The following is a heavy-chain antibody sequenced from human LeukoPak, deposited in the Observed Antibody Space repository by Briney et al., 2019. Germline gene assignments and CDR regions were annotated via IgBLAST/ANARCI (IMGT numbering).Heavy chain of an antibody. D-gene: IGHD3-10*01. J-gene: IGHJ4*02. Sequence: PSETLSLTCTVSGGAITDSNYYWGWIRQPPGKGLEWIGIIYYSGSTYYSPSLKSRVTISVDTSKNQFSLKLSSVTAADTAVYYCATFGFKGLVDYWGQGTLVTVSS. CDR1: GGAITDSNYY. V-gene: IGHV4-39*01. CDR3: ATFGFKGLVDY. CDR2: IYYSGST.